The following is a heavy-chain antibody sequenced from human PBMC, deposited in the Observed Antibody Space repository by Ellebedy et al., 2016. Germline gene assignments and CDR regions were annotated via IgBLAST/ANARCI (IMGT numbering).Heavy chain of an antibody. CDR1: GFTFTNYA. D-gene: IGHD3-10*01. J-gene: IGHJ6*02. V-gene: IGHV3-48*04. CDR3: ARGHYGMDV. CDR2: ISRDSGTTI. Sequence: GESLKISCAVSGFTFTNYAMNWVRQSPGKGLEWVSYISRDSGTTIYYADSVKGRFTISRDNAKNSVYLQMNSLRAEDTAVYYCARGHYGMDVWGQGTTVTVSS.